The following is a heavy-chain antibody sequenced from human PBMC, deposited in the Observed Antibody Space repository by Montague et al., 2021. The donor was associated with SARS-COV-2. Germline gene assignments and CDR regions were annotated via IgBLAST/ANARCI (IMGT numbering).Heavy chain of an antibody. Sequence: TLSLTCTVSGASISTGAYYWSWIRQHPEKGLEWIGYIYYSGTXYYNPSLKSRVTISLDTSNNHSSLKLSSVTAADTAVYYCATASGSESLGFHYWGQGTLVLVSS. CDR3: ATASGSESLGFHY. J-gene: IGHJ4*02. CDR1: GASISTGAYY. CDR2: IYYSGTX. D-gene: IGHD3-10*01. V-gene: IGHV4-31*03.